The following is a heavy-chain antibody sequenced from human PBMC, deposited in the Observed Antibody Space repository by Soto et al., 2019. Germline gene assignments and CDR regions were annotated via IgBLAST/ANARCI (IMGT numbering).Heavy chain of an antibody. Sequence: ASVKVSCKASGYTFTSYAMHWVRQAPGQRLEWMGWINAGNGNTKYSQKFQGRVTITRDTSASTAYMELSSLRSEDTAVYYCARAFWSVVVPAAIGWFDPWGQGTLVTVSS. CDR2: INAGNGNT. CDR3: ARAFWSVVVPAAIGWFDP. CDR1: GYTFTSYA. D-gene: IGHD2-2*01. J-gene: IGHJ5*02. V-gene: IGHV1-3*01.